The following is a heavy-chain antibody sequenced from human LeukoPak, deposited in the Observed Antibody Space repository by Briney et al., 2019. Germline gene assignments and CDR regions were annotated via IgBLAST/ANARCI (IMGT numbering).Heavy chain of an antibody. V-gene: IGHV1-2*02. CDR2: VNPNTGGT. J-gene: IGHJ4*02. D-gene: IGHD2-2*01. CDR1: GYTFTAYY. Sequence: ASVKVSCKASGYTFTAYYMHWVRQAPGQGLEWMGWVNPNTGGTNYAQKFQGRVTMTRDTSITTAYMELSRLRSDDTAVYYCARGPYDRYTAMPYYFDYWGQGTLVTVSS. CDR3: ARGPYDRYTAMPYYFDY.